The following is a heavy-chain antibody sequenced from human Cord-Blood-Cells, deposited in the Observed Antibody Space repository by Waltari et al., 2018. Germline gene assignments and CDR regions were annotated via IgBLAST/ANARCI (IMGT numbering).Heavy chain of an antibody. V-gene: IGHV4-59*01. CDR3: AGTGGDGYNYNYYYYYRDV. Sequence: QVQLQESGPGLVKPSETLSLTCTVSGGSISSYYWSWLRQPPGKGLEWIGYIYYSGSTNDNPSVKSAVTISVDASKNQFSLKLSSVTAADTAVYYCAGTGGDGYNYNYYYYYRDVWGKGTTVTVSS. J-gene: IGHJ6*03. CDR2: IYYSGST. D-gene: IGHD5-12*01. CDR1: GGSISSYY.